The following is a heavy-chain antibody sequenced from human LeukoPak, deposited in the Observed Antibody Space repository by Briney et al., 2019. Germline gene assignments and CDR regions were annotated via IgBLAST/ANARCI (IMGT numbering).Heavy chain of an antibody. V-gene: IGHV3-23*01. CDR1: GFTFSSYA. D-gene: IGHD3-10*01. Sequence: GGSLRLSCAASGFTFSSYAMSWVRQAPGKGLEWVSAISGSGGSTYYAVSVKGRFTISRDNSKNTLCLQMNSLRAEGTAVYYCAKAVGQGYDYWGQGTLVTVSS. J-gene: IGHJ4*02. CDR2: ISGSGGST. CDR3: AKAVGQGYDY.